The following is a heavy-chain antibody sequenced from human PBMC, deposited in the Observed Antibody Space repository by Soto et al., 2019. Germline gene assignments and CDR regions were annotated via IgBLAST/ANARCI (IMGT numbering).Heavy chain of an antibody. J-gene: IGHJ4*02. V-gene: IGHV6-1*01. Sequence: SQTLSLTCAISGDSVSSNNPTWNWIRQSPSRGLEWLGRTYYRSKWYNDYAVSVKNRITINPDTSKNQFSLQSNSVTPEDTAVYYCARGAWGSMDSWGQGTLGTVSS. CDR2: TYYRSKWYN. CDR3: ARGAWGSMDS. D-gene: IGHD7-27*01. CDR1: GDSVSSNNPT.